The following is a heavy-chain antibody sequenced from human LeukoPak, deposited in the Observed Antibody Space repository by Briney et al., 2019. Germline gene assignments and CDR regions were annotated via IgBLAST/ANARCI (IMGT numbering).Heavy chain of an antibody. J-gene: IGHJ4*02. Sequence: GGSLRLSCAASGFTFSSYGTSWVRQAPGKGLEWVSAISGSGGSTYYADSVKGRFTISRDNSKNTLYLQMNSLRAEDTAVYYCAKFSGSYFSCFDYWGQGTLVTVSS. D-gene: IGHD1-26*01. V-gene: IGHV3-23*01. CDR1: GFTFSSYG. CDR2: ISGSGGST. CDR3: AKFSGSYFSCFDY.